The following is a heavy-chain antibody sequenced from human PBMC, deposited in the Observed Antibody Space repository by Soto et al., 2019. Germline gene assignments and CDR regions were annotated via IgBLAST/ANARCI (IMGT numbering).Heavy chain of an antibody. Sequence: GGSLRLSCAASGFTFDDYAMHWVRQAPGKGLEWVSGISWNSGSIGYADSVKGRFTISRDNAKNSLYLQMNSLRAEDTALYYCAKDNRGDIVATLVGWGQGTLVTVSS. V-gene: IGHV3-9*01. CDR3: AKDNRGDIVATLVG. J-gene: IGHJ4*02. CDR2: ISWNSGSI. CDR1: GFTFDDYA. D-gene: IGHD5-12*01.